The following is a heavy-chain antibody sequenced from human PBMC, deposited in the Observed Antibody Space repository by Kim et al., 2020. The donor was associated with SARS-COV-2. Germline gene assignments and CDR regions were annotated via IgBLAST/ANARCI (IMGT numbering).Heavy chain of an antibody. J-gene: IGHJ4*02. Sequence: GGSLRLSCAASGFTFSNYWMSWVRQAPGKGLEWLANIKQDGSQKYYVDSLKGRFTISRDNAKNSVYLQVNSLRAEDTAVFYCARIGYSSSSIDYWVQGTL. D-gene: IGHD6-6*01. CDR3: ARIGYSSSSIDY. CDR2: IKQDGSQK. V-gene: IGHV3-7*01. CDR1: GFTFSNYW.